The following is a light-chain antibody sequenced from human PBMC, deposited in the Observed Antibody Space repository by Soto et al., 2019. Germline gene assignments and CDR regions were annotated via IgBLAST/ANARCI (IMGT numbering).Light chain of an antibody. Sequence: EIVMTQSPATLSVSPGERATLSCRASQSISNKLAWYQQRPGQAPRLLIYGASTRATGIPARLSGSGSGTEFTLTVSSLQSEDFAVYYCHQYNYWPPGTFGQGTRLEIK. V-gene: IGKV3-15*01. J-gene: IGKJ5*01. CDR1: QSISNK. CDR2: GAS. CDR3: HQYNYWPPGT.